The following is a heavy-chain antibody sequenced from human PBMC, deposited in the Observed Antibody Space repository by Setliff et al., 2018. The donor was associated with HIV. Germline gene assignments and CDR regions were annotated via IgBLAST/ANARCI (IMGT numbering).Heavy chain of an antibody. CDR3: ARGYCSGESCYGFRRGAFYYYYYMDV. CDR1: GGSISSSSYY. J-gene: IGHJ6*03. Sequence: SETLSLTCTVSGGSISSSSYYWDWIRQPPGKGLEWIGSIYYSGSTNYNPSLKSRVITSGDTSKNQFSLKMTSLTAADTAVYFCARGYCSGESCYGFRRGAFYYYYYMDVWGKGTTVTVSS. V-gene: IGHV4-39*07. CDR2: IYYSGST. D-gene: IGHD2-15*01.